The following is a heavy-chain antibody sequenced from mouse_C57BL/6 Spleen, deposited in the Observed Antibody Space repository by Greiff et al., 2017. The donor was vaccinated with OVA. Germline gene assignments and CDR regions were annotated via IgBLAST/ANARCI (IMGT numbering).Heavy chain of an antibody. J-gene: IGHJ1*03. CDR3: ARSGFTTVVATDWYFDV. Sequence: VMLVESGAELARPGASVKMSCKASGYTFTSYTMHWVKQRPGQGLEWIGYINPSSGYTKYNQKFKDKATLTADKSSSTAYMQLSSLTSEDSAVYYCARSGFTTVVATDWYFDVWGTGTTVTVSS. CDR2: INPSSGYT. CDR1: GYTFTSYT. V-gene: IGHV1-4*01. D-gene: IGHD1-1*01.